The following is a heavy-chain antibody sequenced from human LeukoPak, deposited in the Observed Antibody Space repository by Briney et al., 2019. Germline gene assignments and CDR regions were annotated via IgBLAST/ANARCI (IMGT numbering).Heavy chain of an antibody. CDR1: GFTFRSYF. CDR2: ISWNSGSI. D-gene: IGHD6-19*01. J-gene: IGHJ4*02. Sequence: GGSLRLSCAASGFTFRSYFMSWVRQAPGKGLEWVSGISWNSGSIGYADSVKGRFTISRDNAKNSLYLQMNSLRAEDMALYYCAKAIGQWLVYYFDYWGQGTLVTVSS. V-gene: IGHV3-9*03. CDR3: AKAIGQWLVYYFDY.